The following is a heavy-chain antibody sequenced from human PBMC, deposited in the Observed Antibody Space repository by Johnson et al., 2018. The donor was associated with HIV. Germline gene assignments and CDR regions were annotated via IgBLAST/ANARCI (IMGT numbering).Heavy chain of an antibody. CDR2: ISGNGGTT. J-gene: IGHJ3*02. V-gene: IGHV3-23*04. Sequence: MQLVESGGGVVQPGRSLRLSCAASGFTFSSYAMSWVRQAPGKGLQWVSSISGNGGTTYYADSVKGRFTISRDNSKNTLYLQMNSLRAEDTAVYYCARARSSSWYDGAFDIWGQGTMVTFSS. CDR3: ARARSSSWYDGAFDI. CDR1: GFTFSSYA. D-gene: IGHD6-13*01.